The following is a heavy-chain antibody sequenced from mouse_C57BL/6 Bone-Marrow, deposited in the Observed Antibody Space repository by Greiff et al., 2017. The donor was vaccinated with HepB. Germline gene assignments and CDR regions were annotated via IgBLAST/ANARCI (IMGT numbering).Heavy chain of an antibody. D-gene: IGHD1-1*01. Sequence: VQLQQSGAELVMPGASVKLSCKASGYTFTSYWMHWVKQRPGQGLEWIGEIDPSDSYTNYNQKFKGKSTLTVDKSSSTAYMQLSSLTSEDSAVYYCARITTVEDYFDYWGQGTTLTVSS. CDR2: IDPSDSYT. CDR3: ARITTVEDYFDY. CDR1: GYTFTSYW. V-gene: IGHV1-69*01. J-gene: IGHJ2*01.